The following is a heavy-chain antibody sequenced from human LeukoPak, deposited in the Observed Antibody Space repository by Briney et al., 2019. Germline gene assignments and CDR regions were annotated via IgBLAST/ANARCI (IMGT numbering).Heavy chain of an antibody. CDR2: IIDSGGST. V-gene: IGHV3-23*01. CDR1: GFTFSNYA. Sequence: GGSLRLSCAASGFTFSNYAMSWVRQPPGQGLEWVSSIIDSGGSTYYADSVKGRFTISRDNSKNTLFLQMNSLRVEDTAVYYCAKDRKEWNYFDYWGQGTLVTVSS. J-gene: IGHJ4*02. D-gene: IGHD2-8*01. CDR3: AKDRKEWNYFDY.